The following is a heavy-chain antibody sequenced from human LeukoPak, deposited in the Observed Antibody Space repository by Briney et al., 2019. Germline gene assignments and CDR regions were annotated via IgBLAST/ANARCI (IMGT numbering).Heavy chain of an antibody. CDR3: NRVTGDYYGSDEIYYFDY. CDR2: IRSKAYGGTT. CDR1: GFTSGDYA. J-gene: IGHJ4*02. V-gene: IGHV3-49*03. Sequence: GGSLRLSCTASGFTSGDYAMCWFRQAPGKGLEWVGFIRSKAYGGTTEYAASVKGRFTISRDDSKSIAYLQMNSLKTEDTAVYYCNRVTGDYYGSDEIYYFDYWGQGTLVTVSS. D-gene: IGHD3-10*01.